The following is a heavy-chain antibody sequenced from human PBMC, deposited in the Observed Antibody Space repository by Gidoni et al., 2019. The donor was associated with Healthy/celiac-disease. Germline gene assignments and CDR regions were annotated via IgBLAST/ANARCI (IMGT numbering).Heavy chain of an antibody. V-gene: IGHV3-43*01. CDR1: GFTFDDYT. Sequence: EVQLVESGGVVVQPGGSLRLSCAASGFTFDDYTMHWVRQAPGKGLEWVSRISWDGGSTYYADSVKGRFTISRDNSKNSLYLQMNSLRTEDTALYYCAKGDYYDSSGYLYWGQGTLVTVSS. CDR3: AKGDYYDSSGYLY. J-gene: IGHJ4*02. D-gene: IGHD3-22*01. CDR2: ISWDGGST.